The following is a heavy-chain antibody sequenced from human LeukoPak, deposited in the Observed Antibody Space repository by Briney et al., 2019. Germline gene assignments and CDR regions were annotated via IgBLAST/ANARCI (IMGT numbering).Heavy chain of an antibody. CDR2: MNPNSGNT. V-gene: IGHV1-8*01. CDR1: GYTFTSYD. J-gene: IGHJ5*02. D-gene: IGHD6-6*01. CDR3: ARGPRIAAQDNWFDP. Sequence: GASVEVSCKASGYTFTSYDINWVRQATGQGLEWMGWMNPNSGNTGYAQKFQGRVTMTRNTSISTAYMELSSLRSEDTAVYYCARGPRIAAQDNWFDPWGQGTLVTVSS.